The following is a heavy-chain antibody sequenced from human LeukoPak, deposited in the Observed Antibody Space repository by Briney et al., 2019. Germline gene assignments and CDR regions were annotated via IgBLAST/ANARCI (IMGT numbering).Heavy chain of an antibody. CDR2: INPNSGDT. CDR1: GYTFTGYY. CDR3: ARDTATRGAIDY. J-gene: IGHJ4*02. Sequence: ASVKVSCKASGYTFTGYYMHWVRQAPGQGLEWMGWINPNSGDTNYAQNFQGRVTMTRDTSISTAYMELSRLRSDNTALYYCARDTATRGAIDYWGQGTLVTVSS. V-gene: IGHV1-2*02. D-gene: IGHD4-11*01.